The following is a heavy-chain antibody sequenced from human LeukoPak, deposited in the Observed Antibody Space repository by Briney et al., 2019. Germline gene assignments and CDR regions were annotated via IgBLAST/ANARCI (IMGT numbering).Heavy chain of an antibody. D-gene: IGHD1-26*01. CDR3: ARDLTRVPYSGSYLFDY. Sequence: PGGSLRLSCAASGFTFSSYSMTWVRQAPGKGLEWVSYISSSSSTIYYADSVKGRFTISRDNAKNSLYLQMNSLRAEDTAVYYCARDLTRVPYSGSYLFDYWGQGTLVTVSS. CDR1: GFTFSSYS. J-gene: IGHJ4*02. V-gene: IGHV3-48*01. CDR2: ISSSSSTI.